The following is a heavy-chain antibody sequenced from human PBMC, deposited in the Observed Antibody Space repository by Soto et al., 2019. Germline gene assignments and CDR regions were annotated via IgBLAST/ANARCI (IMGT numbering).Heavy chain of an antibody. Sequence: GGSLRLSCAASGFTFSSYGMHWVRQAPGKGLEWVAVISYDGSNKYYADSVKGRFTISRDNSKNTLYLQMNSLRAEDTAVYYCAKDLYSNYDGGFDYWGQGTLVTVSS. D-gene: IGHD4-4*01. CDR2: ISYDGSNK. J-gene: IGHJ4*02. CDR1: GFTFSSYG. V-gene: IGHV3-30*18. CDR3: AKDLYSNYDGGFDY.